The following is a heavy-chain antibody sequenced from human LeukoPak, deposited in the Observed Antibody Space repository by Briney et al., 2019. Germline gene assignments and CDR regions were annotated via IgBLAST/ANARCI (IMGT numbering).Heavy chain of an antibody. CDR2: IYHSGST. CDR1: GGSISSSNW. Sequence: SETLSLTCAVSGGSISSSNWWSWVRQPPGKGLEWIGEIYHSGSTNYNPSLKSRVTISVDKSKNQFSLKLSSVTAADTAVYYCARPDGDSYDAFHIWGQGIMVTVSS. V-gene: IGHV4-4*02. CDR3: ARPDGDSYDAFHI. D-gene: IGHD2-21*01. J-gene: IGHJ3*02.